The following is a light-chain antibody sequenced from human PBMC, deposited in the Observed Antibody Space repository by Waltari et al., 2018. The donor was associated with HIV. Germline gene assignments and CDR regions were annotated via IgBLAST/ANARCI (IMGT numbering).Light chain of an antibody. Sequence: SYELTQPLSVSVALGQQARITCGGNNLGSKNVHWYQRKPGQAPVLVIYRDNNRPSGIPERFSGSNSGNTATLTISRAQAGDEGDYYCQVWDSSTAIFGGGTKLAVL. CDR2: RDN. CDR1: NLGSKN. CDR3: QVWDSSTAI. V-gene: IGLV3-9*01. J-gene: IGLJ2*01.